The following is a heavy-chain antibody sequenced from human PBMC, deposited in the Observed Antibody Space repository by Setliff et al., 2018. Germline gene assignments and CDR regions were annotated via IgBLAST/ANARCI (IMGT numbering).Heavy chain of an antibody. CDR1: GFSLSNARMG. Sequence: SSPTLVNPTETLTLTCTVSGFSLSNARMGVSWIRQPPGKALEWLAHIFSNDEKSYSTSLKSRLTISKDTSKSQVVLTMTNMDPVDTATYYCARIRGYAHFDYWGQGTLVTVSS. CDR2: IFSNDEK. V-gene: IGHV2-26*01. D-gene: IGHD6-25*01. J-gene: IGHJ4*02. CDR3: ARIRGYAHFDY.